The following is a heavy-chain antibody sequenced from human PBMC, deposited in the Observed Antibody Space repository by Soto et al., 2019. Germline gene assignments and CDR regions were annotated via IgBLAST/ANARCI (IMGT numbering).Heavy chain of an antibody. D-gene: IGHD2-15*01. CDR3: ARWRCSGGSCYSPDAFDI. CDR2: ISSSSSTI. CDR1: GFTFSSYS. Sequence: GGSLRLSCAASGFTFSSYSMNWVRQAPGKGLEWVSYISSSSSTIYYADSVKGRFTISRGNAKNSLYLQMNSLRAEDTAVYYCARWRCSGGSCYSPDAFDIWGQGTMVTVSS. V-gene: IGHV3-48*01. J-gene: IGHJ3*02.